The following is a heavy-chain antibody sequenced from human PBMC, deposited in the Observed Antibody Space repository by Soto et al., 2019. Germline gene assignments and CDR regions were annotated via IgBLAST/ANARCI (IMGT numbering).Heavy chain of an antibody. CDR2: IGGIGGSI. Sequence: GGARRVGCAASGFTVITFSMNWVRQAPGKGPEWLSYIGGIGGSISYADSVKGRFTISRDNGKNTLYLQMSSLRDEDTAVYYCARDLAWAFDSWGQGALVTVSS. J-gene: IGHJ4*02. CDR1: GFTVITFS. V-gene: IGHV3-48*02. D-gene: IGHD1-26*01. CDR3: ARDLAWAFDS.